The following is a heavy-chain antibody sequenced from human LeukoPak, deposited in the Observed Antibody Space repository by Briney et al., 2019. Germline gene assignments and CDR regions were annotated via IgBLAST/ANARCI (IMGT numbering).Heavy chain of an antibody. Sequence: GGSLRLSCAASGFTFSSYSMNWVRQAPGKGLEWVSYISSSSSTIYYADSVKGRFTISRDNPKKSLYLQMNSLRVEDTAVYYCARVGGGASGSYYPFDYWGQGTLVTVSS. J-gene: IGHJ4*02. V-gene: IGHV3-48*04. CDR3: ARVGGGASGSYYPFDY. CDR2: ISSSSSTI. D-gene: IGHD1-26*01. CDR1: GFTFSSYS.